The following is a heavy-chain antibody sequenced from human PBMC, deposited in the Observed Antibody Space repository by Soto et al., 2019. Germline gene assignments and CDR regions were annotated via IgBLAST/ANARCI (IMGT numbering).Heavy chain of an antibody. CDR3: ARVHSDCSSTSCYVSPYYYYYMDV. J-gene: IGHJ6*03. CDR2: ISAYNGNT. V-gene: IGHV1-18*01. CDR1: GYTFTSYG. D-gene: IGHD2-2*01. Sequence: QVQLVQSGAEVKKPGASVKVSCKASGYTFTSYGISWVRQAPGQGLEWMGWISAYNGNTNYAQKLQGRVTMTTDTSTSTAYMELRSLRSDDTAVHYCARVHSDCSSTSCYVSPYYYYYMDVWGKGTTVTVSS.